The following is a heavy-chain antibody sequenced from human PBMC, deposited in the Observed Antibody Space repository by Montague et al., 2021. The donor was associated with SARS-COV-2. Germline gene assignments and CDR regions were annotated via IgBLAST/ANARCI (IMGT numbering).Heavy chain of an antibody. D-gene: IGHD2-2*02. J-gene: IGHJ6*03. Sequence: SETLSLTCAVFGGSFSPYYWTWIRQPPGKGLEWIGEISHIGNTKYNPSLQSRVPISLDTSRNQFSLKVSSVTAADTAIYYCARLGDGIVPSPILGLGPYYSFYYMDVWGKGTTVTVSS. CDR1: GGSFSPYY. CDR3: ARLGDGIVPSPILGLGPYYSFYYMDV. V-gene: IGHV4-34*01. CDR2: ISHIGNT.